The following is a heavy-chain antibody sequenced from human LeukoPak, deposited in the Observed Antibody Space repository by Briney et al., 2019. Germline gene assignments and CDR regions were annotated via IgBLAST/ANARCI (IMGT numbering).Heavy chain of an antibody. CDR3: ARGRGSWYGVYFDY. D-gene: IGHD6-13*01. Sequence: GGSLRLSCAASGFTFTDYWMSWVRQAPGKGLEWVANIKRDGSEKYYVDSVKGRFTISRDNAKNSLYLQLNSLRTEDTAVYYCARGRGSWYGVYFDYWGQGALVTVSS. V-gene: IGHV3-7*01. J-gene: IGHJ4*02. CDR1: GFTFTDYW. CDR2: IKRDGSEK.